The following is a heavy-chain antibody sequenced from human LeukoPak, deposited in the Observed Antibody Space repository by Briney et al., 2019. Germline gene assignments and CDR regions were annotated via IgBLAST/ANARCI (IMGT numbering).Heavy chain of an antibody. D-gene: IGHD5-18*01. CDR3: GRHNYGYDY. J-gene: IGHJ4*02. V-gene: IGHV3-74*01. CDR1: GFTFNKYW. Sequence: GGSLRLSCAASGFTFNKYWMHWVRQAPGEGPVWVAHILNDGGSTSYADSVKGRFTISRDNAKNTLSLQMNSLRADDTAVYYCGRHNYGYDYWVKGTPVTVPS. CDR2: ILNDGGST.